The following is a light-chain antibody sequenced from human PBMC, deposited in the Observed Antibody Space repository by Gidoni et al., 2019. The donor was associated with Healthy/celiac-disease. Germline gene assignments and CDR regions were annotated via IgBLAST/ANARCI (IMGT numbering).Light chain of an antibody. V-gene: IGKV1-5*03. Sequence: DIQMTQSPSTLSASVGDRVTITCRASQSISSWLAWYQQKPGKAPKLLIYKASSLESGVPSRFSGSGSGTGFTLTISSLQPDDFATYYCQQYNSYSGTFXGXTKVEIK. CDR1: QSISSW. CDR3: QQYNSYSGT. J-gene: IGKJ4*01. CDR2: KAS.